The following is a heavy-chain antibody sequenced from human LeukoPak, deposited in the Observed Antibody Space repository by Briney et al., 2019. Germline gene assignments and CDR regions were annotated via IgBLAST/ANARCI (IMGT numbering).Heavy chain of an antibody. CDR3: ARWNLDLAYDI. Sequence: KPSETLSLTCTLSGGSFSNYYWTWIRQPPGKGLEWLGYIYSTGSISYNPSLESRVTISIDTSKNTFSLKLTSVTAADMAVYFCARWNLDLAYDIWGQGTMVTVSS. J-gene: IGHJ3*02. V-gene: IGHV4-59*08. D-gene: IGHD1-1*01. CDR2: IYSTGSI. CDR1: GGSFSNYY.